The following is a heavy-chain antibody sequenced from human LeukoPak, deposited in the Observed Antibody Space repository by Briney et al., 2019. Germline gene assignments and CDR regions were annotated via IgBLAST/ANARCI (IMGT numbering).Heavy chain of an antibody. CDR3: ARDGEMATIYFDY. CDR1: GGTLSSYA. J-gene: IGHJ4*02. Sequence: ASVKLSCKASGGTLSSYALSWVRQAPGQGLEWMGTIIPIVGIANYAQKFQGRATITADKSTSTAYMELSSLRSEDTAVYYCARDGEMATIYFDYWGQGTLVTVSS. D-gene: IGHD5-24*01. V-gene: IGHV1-69*04. CDR2: IIPIVGIA.